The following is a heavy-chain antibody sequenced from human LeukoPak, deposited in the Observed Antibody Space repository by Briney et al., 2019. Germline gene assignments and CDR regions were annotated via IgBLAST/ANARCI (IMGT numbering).Heavy chain of an antibody. V-gene: IGHV3-11*01. Sequence: PGGSLRLSCAVSGFTFSDYYMSWIRWAPGKGLEWVSYISSGGSTISHADSVKGRFTISRDNAENSLYLQMNSLRAEDTAVYYCARRAALGRCFDYWGQGTLVTVSS. CDR3: ARRAALGRCFDY. D-gene: IGHD3-3*02. CDR2: ISSGGSTI. J-gene: IGHJ4*02. CDR1: GFTFSDYY.